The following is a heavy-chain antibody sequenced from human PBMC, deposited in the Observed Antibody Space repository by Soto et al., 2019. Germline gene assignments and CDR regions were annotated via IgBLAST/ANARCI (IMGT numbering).Heavy chain of an antibody. D-gene: IGHD6-19*01. CDR3: AREVRTSGWFRRLDS. J-gene: IGHJ4*02. V-gene: IGHV3-11*01. CDR1: GFTFNDYY. Sequence: SLRLSCAVSGFTFNDYYMSWIRQAPGKGLEWISYISGGGSTTYHADSVRGRFTISRDNAKNSLFLQMNSLRAEDTAVYYCAREVRTSGWFRRLDSWGQGILVTVSS. CDR2: ISGGGSTT.